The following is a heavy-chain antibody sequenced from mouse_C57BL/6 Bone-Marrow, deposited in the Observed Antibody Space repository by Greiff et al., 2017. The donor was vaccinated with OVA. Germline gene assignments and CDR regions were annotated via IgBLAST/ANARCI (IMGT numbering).Heavy chain of an antibody. Sequence: QVQLQQPGAELVKPGASVKLSCKASGYTFTSYWMHWVKQRPGQGLEWIGMIHPNSGSTNYNEKFKSKATLTVDKSSSTAYMQLSSLTSEDSAVYYCARRDYYGSGWYFDVWGTGTTVTVSS. V-gene: IGHV1-64*01. J-gene: IGHJ1*03. CDR1: GYTFTSYW. CDR3: ARRDYYGSGWYFDV. D-gene: IGHD1-1*01. CDR2: IHPNSGST.